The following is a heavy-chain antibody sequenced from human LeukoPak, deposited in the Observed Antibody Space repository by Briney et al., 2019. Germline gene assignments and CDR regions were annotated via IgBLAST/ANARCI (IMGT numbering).Heavy chain of an antibody. V-gene: IGHV3-48*01. D-gene: IGHD2-21*01. CDR2: ISSGSSTI. CDR1: GFTFSSYG. CDR3: ARDGDSAMDV. Sequence: GGSLRLSCAASGFTFSSYGMNWVRQAPGKGLEWVSYISSGSSTIYYADSVKGRFTISRDNAKNSLYLQMNSLRAEDTAVYYCARDGDSAMDVWGKGTTVTVSS. J-gene: IGHJ6*03.